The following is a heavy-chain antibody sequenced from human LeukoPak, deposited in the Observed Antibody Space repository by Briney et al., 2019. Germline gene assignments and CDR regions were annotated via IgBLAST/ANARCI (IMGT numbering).Heavy chain of an antibody. CDR2: ISRDGSNT. V-gene: IGHV3-74*01. D-gene: IGHD1-26*01. CDR3: AREWDLPGAYYMDV. Sequence: GGSLRLSCAASECTFSTYWMHWVRQAKGKGMVWVSRISRDGSNTFYADSAKGRLTISRDNAKNTLYLQRNSLRGDDTAVYYCAREWDLPGAYYMDVWGKGITVTVSS. CDR1: ECTFSTYW. J-gene: IGHJ6*03.